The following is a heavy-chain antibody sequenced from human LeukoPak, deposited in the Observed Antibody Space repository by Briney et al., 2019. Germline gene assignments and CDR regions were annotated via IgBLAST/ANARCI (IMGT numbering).Heavy chain of an antibody. CDR3: ARGDIVVVPAATVPRGSMHCFDY. CDR1: GGTFSSYA. CDR2: IIPIFGTA. J-gene: IGHJ4*02. V-gene: IGHV1-69*05. D-gene: IGHD2-2*01. Sequence: SVKVSCKASGGTFSSYAISWVRQAPGQGLEWMGRIIPIFGTANYAQKFQGRVTITTDESTSTAYMELSSLRSEDTAVYYCARGDIVVVPAATVPRGSMHCFDYWGQGTLVTVSS.